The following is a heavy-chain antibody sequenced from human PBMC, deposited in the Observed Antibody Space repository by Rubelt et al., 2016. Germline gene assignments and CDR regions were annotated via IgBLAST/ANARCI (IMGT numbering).Heavy chain of an antibody. V-gene: IGHV1-24*01. D-gene: IGHD1-7*01. CDR3: ATDLRNYALDY. Sequence: QVQLVQSGAEVKKPGASVKVSCKASGYTFTSYGISWVRQAPGQGLEWMGGVDPEEGETKNAQKFQGRGTMTEDTSTDTAYMELSSLRSEDTAVYYCATDLRNYALDYWGQGTLVTVSS. J-gene: IGHJ4*02. CDR1: GYTFTSYG. CDR2: VDPEEGET.